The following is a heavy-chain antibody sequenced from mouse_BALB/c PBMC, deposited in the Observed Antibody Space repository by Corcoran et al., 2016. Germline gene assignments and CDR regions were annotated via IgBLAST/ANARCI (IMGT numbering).Heavy chain of an antibody. D-gene: IGHD1-1*02. V-gene: IGHV1-9*01. CDR2: ILPGSGST. CDR3: AREGGGNYRYFDV. J-gene: IGHJ1*01. Sequence: QVQLQQSGAELMKPGASVKISCKATGYTFSSYWIEWVKQRPGHGLEWIGEILPGSGSTNYNEKFKGKATFTADTSSNTVYMQLSSLTSEDSAVYYCAREGGGNYRYFDVWGAGTTVTVSS. CDR1: GYTFSSYW.